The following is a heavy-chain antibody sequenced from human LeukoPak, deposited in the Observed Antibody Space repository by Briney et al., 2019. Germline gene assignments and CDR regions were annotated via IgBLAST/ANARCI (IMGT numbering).Heavy chain of an antibody. D-gene: IGHD3-22*01. J-gene: IGHJ4*02. V-gene: IGHV3-23*01. CDR1: GFTFSTYA. CDR2: ITGSGDTT. Sequence: GGSLRLSCAASGFTFSTYAMSWVRQAPGEGLEWVSGITGSGDTTHHADSVKGRFTISRDNSKNTLFLQMNSLRVEDTALYYCARAYGSSGYYQLPIDYWGQGTLVTVSS. CDR3: ARAYGSSGYYQLPIDY.